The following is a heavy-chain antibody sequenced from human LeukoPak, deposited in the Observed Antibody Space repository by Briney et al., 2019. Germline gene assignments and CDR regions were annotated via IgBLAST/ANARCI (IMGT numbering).Heavy chain of an antibody. Sequence: VASVKVSCKASGGTFSSYAISWVRQAPGPGLEWMGGIIPIFGTANYAQKFQGRVTITADESTSTAYMELSSLRSEDTAVYYCASLIGYCSGGSCFKAAVPNDYWGQGTLVTVSS. CDR3: ASLIGYCSGGSCFKAAVPNDY. V-gene: IGHV1-69*01. CDR1: GGTFSSYA. D-gene: IGHD2-15*01. CDR2: IIPIFGTA. J-gene: IGHJ4*02.